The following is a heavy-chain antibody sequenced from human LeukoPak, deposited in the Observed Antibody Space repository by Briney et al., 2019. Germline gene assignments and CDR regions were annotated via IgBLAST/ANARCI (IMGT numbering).Heavy chain of an antibody. V-gene: IGHV3-74*01. CDR3: ARGGYYDSSGYYYPPYFDY. Sequence: PGGSLRLSCAASGFTFSSYWTHWVRQGPGKGLVWVSRINSDGSSTSYADSVKGRFTISRDNAKNTLYLQMNRLRAEDTAVYYCARGGYYDSSGYYYPPYFDYWGQGTLVTVSS. CDR2: INSDGSST. J-gene: IGHJ4*02. D-gene: IGHD3-22*01. CDR1: GFTFSSYW.